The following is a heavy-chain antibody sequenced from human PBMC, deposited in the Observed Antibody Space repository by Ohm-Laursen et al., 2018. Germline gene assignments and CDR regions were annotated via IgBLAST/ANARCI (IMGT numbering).Heavy chain of an antibody. CDR1: GYTFTGYY. CDR3: ARGFPSSGWYSFDY. D-gene: IGHD6-19*01. J-gene: IGHJ4*02. Sequence: GASVKVSCKASGYTFTGYYLHWVRQAPGQGLEWMGWIHPNTGATNYAQTFQGRVTVTRDTSISTAYMELSRLRLDDTAVYYCARGFPSSGWYSFDYWGQGTLVTVSS. V-gene: IGHV1-2*02. CDR2: IHPNTGAT.